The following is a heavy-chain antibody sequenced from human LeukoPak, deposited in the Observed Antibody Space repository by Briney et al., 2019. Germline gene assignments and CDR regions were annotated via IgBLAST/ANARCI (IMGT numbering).Heavy chain of an antibody. CDR1: GLTFSSSY. D-gene: IGHD2/OR15-2a*01. V-gene: IGHV3-64D*06. CDR2: ITFHGRDT. CDR3: VKVGISTYDH. Sequence: PGGSLRLSCSVSGLTFSSSYMHWVRQAPGKSLEYVSSITFHGRDTYYADSVNGTFTISRDNPKDTLYIQMSNLRPEDTAIYYCVKVGISTYDHCGQGTLVTVSS. J-gene: IGHJ4*02.